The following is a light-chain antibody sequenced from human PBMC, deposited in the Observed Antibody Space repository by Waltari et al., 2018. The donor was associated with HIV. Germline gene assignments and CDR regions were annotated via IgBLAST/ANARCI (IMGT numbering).Light chain of an antibody. CDR1: QNIGTY. CDR3: QQTFSPPRT. Sequence: DINMTQSPSSLSASVGDRVTITCRASQNIGTYLNWYHQSPGKAPMLPVFGASTLQDGVASRFSGSGSEIEFALSIAGLKPEDFGTYFCQQTFSPPRTFGPGT. J-gene: IGKJ2*01. CDR2: GAS. V-gene: IGKV1-39*01.